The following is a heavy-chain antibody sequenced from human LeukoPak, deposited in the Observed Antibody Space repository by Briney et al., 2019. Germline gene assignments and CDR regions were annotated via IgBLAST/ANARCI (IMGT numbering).Heavy chain of an antibody. CDR2: INPSSGGT. CDR1: GYTFTGYY. V-gene: IGHV1-2*02. J-gene: IGHJ4*02. CDR3: ARLYQPSNHDY. D-gene: IGHD2-2*01. Sequence: ASVKVSCKASGYTFTGYYMHWVRQAPGQGLEWMGWINPSSGGTNYAQKFQGRVTMTRDTSISTAYMELSRLRSDDTAVYYCARLYQPSNHDYWGQGTLVTVSS.